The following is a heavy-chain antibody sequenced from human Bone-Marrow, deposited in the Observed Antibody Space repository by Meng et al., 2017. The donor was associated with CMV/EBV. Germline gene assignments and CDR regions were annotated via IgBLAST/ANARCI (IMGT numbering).Heavy chain of an antibody. D-gene: IGHD1-26*01. CDR3: ARDSGSLEGDATNFDY. Sequence: SETLSLTCTVSGGSVSSGSYYWSWIRQPPGKGLEWIGYIYYSGRTNYNPSLKSRVTISVDTSKNQFSLKLSSVTAADTAVYYCARDSGSLEGDATNFDYWGQGTLVTVSS. CDR2: IYYSGRT. J-gene: IGHJ4*02. CDR1: GGSVSSGSYY. V-gene: IGHV4-61*01.